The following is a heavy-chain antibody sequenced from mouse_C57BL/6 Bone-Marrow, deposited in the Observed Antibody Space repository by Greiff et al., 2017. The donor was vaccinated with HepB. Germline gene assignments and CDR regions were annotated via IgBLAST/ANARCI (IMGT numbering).Heavy chain of an antibody. J-gene: IGHJ2*01. CDR2: INSNGGST. Sequence: EVKLVESGGGLVQPGGSLKLSCAASGFTFSSYGMSWVRQTPDKRLELVATINSNGGSTYYPDSVKGRFTISRDNAKNTLYLQMSSLKSEDTAIYYCARDDYWGQGTTLTVSS. CDR3: ARDDY. CDR1: GFTFSSYG. V-gene: IGHV5-6-3*01.